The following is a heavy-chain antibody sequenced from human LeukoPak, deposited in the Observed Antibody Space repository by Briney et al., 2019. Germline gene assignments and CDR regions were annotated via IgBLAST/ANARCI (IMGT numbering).Heavy chain of an antibody. CDR1: GFTFSSYA. V-gene: IGHV3-23*01. CDR2: ISGSGGST. CDR3: ANSYDFWSGFFDY. J-gene: IGHJ4*02. Sequence: GASLRLSCAASGFTFSSYAMSWVRQAPGKGLEWDSAISGSGGSTYYADSVKGRFTISRDNSKNTLYLQMNSLRAEDTAVYYCANSYDFWSGFFDYWGQGTLVTVSS. D-gene: IGHD3-3*01.